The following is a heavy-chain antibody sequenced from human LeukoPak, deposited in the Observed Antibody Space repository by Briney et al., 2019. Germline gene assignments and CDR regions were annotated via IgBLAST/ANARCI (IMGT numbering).Heavy chain of an antibody. CDR1: GGSFSGYY. J-gene: IGHJ4*02. D-gene: IGHD6-13*01. V-gene: IGHV4-34*01. CDR3: AREAAAGID. Sequence: PSETLSLTCAGYGGSFSGYYWSWIRQPPGKGLEWIGEINHSGSTNYNPSLKSRVTISVDTSKNQFSLKLSSVTAADTAVYYCAREAAAGIDWGQGTLVTVSS. CDR2: INHSGST.